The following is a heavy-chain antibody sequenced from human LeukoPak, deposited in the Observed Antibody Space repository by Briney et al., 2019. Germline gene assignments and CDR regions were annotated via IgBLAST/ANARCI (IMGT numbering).Heavy chain of an antibody. J-gene: IGHJ4*02. V-gene: IGHV3-74*01. CDR3: ARFHCGGDCYPDY. CDR1: GFTFSSYR. CDR2: INSDGSST. D-gene: IGHD2-21*02. Sequence: GGSLRLSCAASGFTFSSYRMHWVRQAPGKGLVWVSRINSDGSSTSYADSVKGRFTISRDNAKNTLYLQMNSLRAEDTAVYYCARFHCGGDCYPDYWGQGTLVTVSS.